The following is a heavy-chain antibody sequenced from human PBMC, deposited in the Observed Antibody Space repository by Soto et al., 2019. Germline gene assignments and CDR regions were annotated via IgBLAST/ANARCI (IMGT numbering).Heavy chain of an antibody. CDR3: ARAGNDYSNHYYYYYMDV. V-gene: IGHV1-46*01. D-gene: IGHD4-4*01. CDR2: INPSGGST. Sequence: QVQLVQSGAEVKKPGASVKVSCKASGYTFTSYYMHWVRQAPGQGLEWMGIINPSGGSTSYAQKFQGRVTMTRDTSTSTVYMELSSLRSEDTDVYYCARAGNDYSNHYYYYYMDVWGKGTTVTVSS. CDR1: GYTFTSYY. J-gene: IGHJ6*03.